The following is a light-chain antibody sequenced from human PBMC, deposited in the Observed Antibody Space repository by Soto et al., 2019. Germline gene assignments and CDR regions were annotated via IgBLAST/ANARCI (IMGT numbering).Light chain of an antibody. Sequence: DIVMTHSPVTLSVSPGEISTLSCMASQSVTNSYLAWYQQKPGQAPRLLIYDASNRATGIPARFSGSGSGTDFTLTISSLEPEDFAVYYYQHRSNWPWTFGQGTKVDIK. CDR2: DAS. CDR3: QHRSNWPWT. CDR1: QSVTNSY. J-gene: IGKJ1*01. V-gene: IGKV3D-20*02.